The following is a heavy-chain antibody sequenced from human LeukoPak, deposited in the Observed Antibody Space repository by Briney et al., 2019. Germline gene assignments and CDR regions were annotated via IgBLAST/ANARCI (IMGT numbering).Heavy chain of an antibody. J-gene: IGHJ4*02. Sequence: SEILSLTCTVSGGSISSYYWSWIRQPAGKGLEWIGRIYTSGSTDYNPSLKSRVTMSVDKSKNHLSLKLSSVTAADTAVHYCARADFWSGYRFDYWGQGTLVTVSS. CDR3: ARADFWSGYRFDY. V-gene: IGHV4-4*07. CDR2: IYTSGST. D-gene: IGHD3-3*01. CDR1: GGSISSYY.